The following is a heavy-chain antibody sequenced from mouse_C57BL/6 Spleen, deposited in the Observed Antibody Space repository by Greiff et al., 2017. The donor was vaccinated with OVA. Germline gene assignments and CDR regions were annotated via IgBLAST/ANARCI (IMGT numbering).Heavy chain of an antibody. V-gene: IGHV1-9*01. D-gene: IGHD2-1*01. Sequence: VMLVESGAELMKPGASVKLSCKATGYTFTGYWIEWVKQRPGHGLEWIEEILPGSGSTSYTEKFKGKATFTADTSSNTAYMQLSSLTTEDSAIYYVARGDYGNYYAMDYWGQGTSVTVSS. J-gene: IGHJ4*01. CDR2: ILPGSGST. CDR1: GYTFTGYW. CDR3: ARGDYGNYYAMDY.